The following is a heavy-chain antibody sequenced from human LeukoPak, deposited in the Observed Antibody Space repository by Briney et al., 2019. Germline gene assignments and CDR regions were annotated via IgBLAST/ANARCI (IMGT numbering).Heavy chain of an antibody. CDR2: NDGGHGT. CDR3: ARGGISTAGLGY. Sequence: GGSLRLSCAASGFTVSSNYMSWVRQAPGKGLEWVSSINDGGHGTFQADSVKGRVTISRDNSKNTLSLQLNSLRAEDTATYYCARGGISTAGLGYWGQGTLVTVSS. V-gene: IGHV3-53*01. D-gene: IGHD6-13*01. CDR1: GFTVSSNY. J-gene: IGHJ4*02.